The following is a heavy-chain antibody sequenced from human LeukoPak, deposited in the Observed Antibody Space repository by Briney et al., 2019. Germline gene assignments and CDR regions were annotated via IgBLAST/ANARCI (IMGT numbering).Heavy chain of an antibody. V-gene: IGHV3-48*03. J-gene: IGHJ6*03. CDR2: ISSSGSTI. D-gene: IGHD3-10*01. Sequence: GGSLRLSCAASGFTFSSYEMNWVRQAPGKGLEWVSYISSSGSTIYYADSVKGRFTISRDNSRNTLYLQMNSLRAEDTAVYYCAKGAGSEIYYYMDVWGKGTTVTISS. CDR3: AKGAGSEIYYYMDV. CDR1: GFTFSSYE.